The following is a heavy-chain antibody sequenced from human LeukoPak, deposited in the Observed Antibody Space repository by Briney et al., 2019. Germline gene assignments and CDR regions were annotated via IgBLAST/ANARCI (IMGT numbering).Heavy chain of an antibody. V-gene: IGHV4-38-2*02. D-gene: IGHD6-19*01. CDR3: ARGNIAVAGCNWFDP. CDR1: GYSISSGYY. Sequence: SETLSLTCTVSGYSISSGYYWGWIRQPPGKGLEWIGSIYHSGSTYYNPSLKSRVTISVDTSKNQFSLKLSSVTAADTAVYYCARGNIAVAGCNWFDPWGQGTLVTVSS. J-gene: IGHJ5*02. CDR2: IYHSGST.